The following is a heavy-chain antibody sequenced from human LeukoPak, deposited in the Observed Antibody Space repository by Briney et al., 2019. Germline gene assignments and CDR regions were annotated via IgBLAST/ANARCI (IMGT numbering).Heavy chain of an antibody. Sequence: PSETLSLTCTVSGGSISSYYWSWIRQPPGKGLEWIGCIYYSGSTNYNPSLKSRVTISVDTSKNQFSLKLSSVTAADTAVYYCARHSSGYYPLFDYWGQGTLVTVSS. CDR1: GGSISSYY. D-gene: IGHD3-22*01. CDR3: ARHSSGYYPLFDY. V-gene: IGHV4-59*08. J-gene: IGHJ4*02. CDR2: IYYSGST.